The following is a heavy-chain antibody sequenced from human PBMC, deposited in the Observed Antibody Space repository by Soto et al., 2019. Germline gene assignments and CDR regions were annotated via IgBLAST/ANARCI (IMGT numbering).Heavy chain of an antibody. V-gene: IGHV6-1*01. CDR2: TYYRSKWYK. CDR3: ARTVGWLDP. D-gene: IGHD1-26*01. Sequence: SQTLSLTFVISGDSVSSSSSAWNWIRQSPLRGLEWLGRTYYRSKWYKEYAASVKSRITINPDTSKNQFSLQLNSVSPEDTAVYYCARTVGWLDPWGQGSLVTVSS. J-gene: IGHJ5*02. CDR1: GDSVSSSSSA.